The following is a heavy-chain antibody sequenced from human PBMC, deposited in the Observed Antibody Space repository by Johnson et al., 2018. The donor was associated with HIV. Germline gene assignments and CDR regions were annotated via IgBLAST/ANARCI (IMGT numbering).Heavy chain of an antibody. J-gene: IGHJ3*02. V-gene: IGHV3-30*04. CDR3: ASSAFDI. CDR1: GFTFSSYA. CDR2: ISYDGSNK. Sequence: VQLVESGGGVVQPGRSLRISCAASGFTFSSYAMHWVRQAPGKGLEWVAVISYDGSNKYYADSVKGRFTISRDNSKNTLYLQMNSLRAEDTAVYYCASSAFDIWGQGTMVTVSS.